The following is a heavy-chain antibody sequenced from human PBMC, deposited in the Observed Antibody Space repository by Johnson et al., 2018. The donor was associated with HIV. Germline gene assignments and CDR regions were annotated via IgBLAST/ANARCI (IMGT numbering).Heavy chain of an antibody. CDR1: GFIVSSYW. CDR3: AKEIANYDILSDVFVGAFDV. D-gene: IGHD3-9*01. CDR2: IKQDGSEK. J-gene: IGHJ3*01. Sequence: VQLVESGGGLVQPGGSLRLSCEASGFIVSSYWMSWVRQAPGKGLEWVANIKQDGSEKYYVDSVKGRFTISRDNSKNTLDLQMKRLRAEDTAVYYCAKEIANYDILSDVFVGAFDVWGQGTMVTVSS. V-gene: IGHV3-7*01.